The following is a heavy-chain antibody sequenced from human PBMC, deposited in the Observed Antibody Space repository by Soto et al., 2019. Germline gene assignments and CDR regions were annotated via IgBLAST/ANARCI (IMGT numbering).Heavy chain of an antibody. V-gene: IGHV3-30*18. Sequence: QVQLVESGGGVVQPGRPLRLSCAASGFTFSNSAMYWVHQAPGKGLEWVAQISYDGNNKYYADSVKGRFTISRDNPKNTLYLEMNNLRVEDRAVYYCAKGFYGSGSLDFWGQGTLVTVSS. CDR3: AKGFYGSGSLDF. CDR1: GFTFSNSA. D-gene: IGHD3-10*01. CDR2: ISYDGNNK. J-gene: IGHJ4*02.